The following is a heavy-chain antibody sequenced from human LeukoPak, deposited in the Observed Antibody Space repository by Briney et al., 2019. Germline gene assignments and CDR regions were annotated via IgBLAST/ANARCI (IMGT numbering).Heavy chain of an antibody. CDR1: GGSISSGGYY. Sequence: SQTLSLTCTVSGGSISSGGYYWSWIRQHPGKGLEWIGYIYYSGSTYYNPSLKSRVTISVDTSKNQFSLKLSSVTAADTAVYYCPREELWFGEPHLAPWGQGTLVTVSS. V-gene: IGHV4-31*03. CDR3: PREELWFGEPHLAP. D-gene: IGHD3-10*01. J-gene: IGHJ5*02. CDR2: IYYSGST.